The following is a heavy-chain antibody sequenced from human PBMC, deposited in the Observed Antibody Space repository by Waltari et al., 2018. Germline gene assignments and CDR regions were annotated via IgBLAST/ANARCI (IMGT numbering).Heavy chain of an antibody. J-gene: IGHJ5*02. V-gene: IGHV1-69*05. CDR3: AILAGLAYNWFDP. CDR1: GGTFSSYA. CDR2: IIPIFGTA. D-gene: IGHD6-19*01. Sequence: QVQLVQSGAEVKKPGSSVKVSCKASGGTFSSYAISWVRQAPGQGLVWMGGIIPIFGTANYAQKFQGRVTITTDESTSTAYMELSSLRAEATAVYYCAILAGLAYNWFDPWGQGTLVTVSS.